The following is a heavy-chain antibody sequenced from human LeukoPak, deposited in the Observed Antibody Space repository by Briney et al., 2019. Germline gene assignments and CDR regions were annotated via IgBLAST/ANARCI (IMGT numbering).Heavy chain of an antibody. V-gene: IGHV7-4-1*02. CDR2: INTNTGNP. D-gene: IGHD4-17*01. J-gene: IGHJ4*02. CDR1: GCTFTSYA. Sequence: GASVKVSCKASGCTFTSYAMNWVRQAPGQGLEWMGWINTNTGNPTYAQGFTGRFVFSLDTSVSTAYLQISSLKAEDTAVYYCARVERGDYGPPLDYWGQGTLVTVSS. CDR3: ARVERGDYGPPLDY.